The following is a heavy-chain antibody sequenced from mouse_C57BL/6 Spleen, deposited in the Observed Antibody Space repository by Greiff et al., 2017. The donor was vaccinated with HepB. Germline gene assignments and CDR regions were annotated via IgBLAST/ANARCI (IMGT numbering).Heavy chain of an antibody. CDR3: TRLLRRDWYFDV. V-gene: IGHV1-15*01. CDR1: GYTFTDYE. J-gene: IGHJ1*03. D-gene: IGHD1-1*01. Sequence: QVQLQQSGAELVRPGASVTLSCKASGYTFTDYEMHWVKQTPVHGLEWIGAIDPETGGTAYNQKFKGKAILTADKSSSTAYMELRSLTSEDSAVYYCTRLLRRDWYFDVWGTGTTVTVSS. CDR2: IDPETGGT.